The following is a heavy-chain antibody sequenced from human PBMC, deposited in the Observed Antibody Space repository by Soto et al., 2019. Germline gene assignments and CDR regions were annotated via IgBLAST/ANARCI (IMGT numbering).Heavy chain of an antibody. J-gene: IGHJ6*02. V-gene: IGHV1-69*06. D-gene: IGHD3-9*01. Sequence: GASVKVSCKASGGTFSSYAIGWVRQAPGQGLEWMGGIIPIFGTANYAQKFQGRVTITADKSTSTAYMELSSLRSEDTAVYYCASILTGHAGYYYYGMDVWGQGTTVTVSS. CDR2: IIPIFGTA. CDR1: GGTFSSYA. CDR3: ASILTGHAGYYYYGMDV.